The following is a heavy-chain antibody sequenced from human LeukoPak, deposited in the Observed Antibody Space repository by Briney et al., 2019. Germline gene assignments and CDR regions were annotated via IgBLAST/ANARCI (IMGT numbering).Heavy chain of an antibody. D-gene: IGHD5-24*01. CDR3: ARAGVEMATITAPYYFDY. CDR2: ISSSSSYT. CDR1: GGSISSGDYY. J-gene: IGHJ4*02. Sequence: LSLTCTVSGGSISSGDYYWSWIRQAPGKGLEWVSYISSSSSYTNYADSVKGRFTISRDNAKNSLYLQMNSLRAEDTAVYYCARAGVEMATITAPYYFDYWGQGTLVTVSS. V-gene: IGHV3-11*05.